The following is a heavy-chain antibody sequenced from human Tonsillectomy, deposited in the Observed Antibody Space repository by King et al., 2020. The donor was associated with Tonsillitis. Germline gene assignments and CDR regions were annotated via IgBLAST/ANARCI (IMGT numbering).Heavy chain of an antibody. J-gene: IGHJ4*02. Sequence: TLKESGPALVKPTQTLTLTCTFSGFSLSTSGMCVSWIRQPPGKALEWLARIDWDDDKYYSTSLKTRLTISKDTSKNQVVLTMTNMAPVDTATYYCARVYCSSTSCYPDYWGQGTLVTVSS. CDR1: GFSLSTSGMC. D-gene: IGHD2-2*01. V-gene: IGHV2-70*11. CDR3: ARVYCSSTSCYPDY. CDR2: IDWDDDK.